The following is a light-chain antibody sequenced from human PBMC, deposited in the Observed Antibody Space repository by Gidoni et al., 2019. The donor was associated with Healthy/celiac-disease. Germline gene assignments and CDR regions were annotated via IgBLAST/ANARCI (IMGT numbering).Light chain of an antibody. CDR2: VAS. CDR1: QGISSY. Sequence: DIQLTQSPSFLSASVGDRVTITCWASQGISSYLAWYQQKPVKAPKLLIYVASTLQSGVPSRFSGSGSGTEFTLTISSLQPEDFATYYCQQLNSYPLTFGGGTKVEIK. J-gene: IGKJ4*02. CDR3: QQLNSYPLT. V-gene: IGKV1-9*01.